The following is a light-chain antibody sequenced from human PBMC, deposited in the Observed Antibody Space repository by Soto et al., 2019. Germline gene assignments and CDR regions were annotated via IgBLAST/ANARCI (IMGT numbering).Light chain of an antibody. CDR1: PGISSH. CDR3: QQYFSYPLT. CDR2: TAS. Sequence: AIRMTQSPSSFSASTGDRVTITCRASPGISSHLAWYQVKPGKAPRLLIYTASYLESGVPSRFSGSGSGTDITLTISSLQSEDFAVYYCQQYFSYPLTFGGGNKVEIK. V-gene: IGKV1-8*01. J-gene: IGKJ4*01.